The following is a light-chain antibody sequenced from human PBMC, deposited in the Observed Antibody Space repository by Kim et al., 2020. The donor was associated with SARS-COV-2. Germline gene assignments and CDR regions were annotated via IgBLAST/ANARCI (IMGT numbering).Light chain of an antibody. V-gene: IGKV3-11*01. CDR3: QQRSNWPLT. J-gene: IGKJ4*01. CDR2: DAS. CDR1: QSVSSY. Sequence: LAPGESAALSCMASQSVSSYLAWYQQKPGQAPRLLIYDASNRATGIPARFSGSGSGTDFTLTISRLEPEDFAVYYCQQRSNWPLTFGGETKVDIK.